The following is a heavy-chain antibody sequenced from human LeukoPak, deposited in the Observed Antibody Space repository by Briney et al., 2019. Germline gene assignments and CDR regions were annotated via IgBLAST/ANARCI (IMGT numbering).Heavy chain of an antibody. Sequence: SETLSLTCTVSGGSISSGSFYWSWIRRTAGKGLEWIGRIYPSGDSQYSPSFRSRATISLDTRNQFSLKLSSVTAADTAVYFCARGYDRNGYQSRGFDYWGQGALVNVSS. V-gene: IGHV4-61*02. D-gene: IGHD3-22*01. CDR1: GGSISSGSFY. CDR3: ARGYDRNGYQSRGFDY. CDR2: IYPSGDS. J-gene: IGHJ4*02.